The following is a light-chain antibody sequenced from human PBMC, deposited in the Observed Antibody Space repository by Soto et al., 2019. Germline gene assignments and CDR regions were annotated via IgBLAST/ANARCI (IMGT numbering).Light chain of an antibody. CDR2: GAS. V-gene: IGKV3-20*01. CDR3: QQYGSSPRT. CDR1: QSVSSSY. Sequence: EIVLTQSPGTLSLSPGERATLSCRASQSVSSSYLAWYQHKPGQAPRLLIYGASSRATGIPDRFSGSGSGIDFTLTISRLEPEDFAVYYCQQYGSSPRTFGQGTKVEIK. J-gene: IGKJ1*01.